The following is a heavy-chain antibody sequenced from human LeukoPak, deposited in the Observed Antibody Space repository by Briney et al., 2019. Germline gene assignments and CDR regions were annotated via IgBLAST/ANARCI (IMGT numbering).Heavy chain of an antibody. CDR1: GFNVSYYS. J-gene: IGHJ4*02. D-gene: IGHD5-12*01. V-gene: IGHV3-48*04. Sequence: GGSLRLSCAASGFNVSYYSMHWVRQAPGKGLEWVSYISFSNSTLYYADSVRGRFTISRDNAKNSLSLQMNSLRAEDTAVYYCAGGGATSFDYWGQGILVTVSS. CDR3: AGGGATSFDY. CDR2: ISFSNSTL.